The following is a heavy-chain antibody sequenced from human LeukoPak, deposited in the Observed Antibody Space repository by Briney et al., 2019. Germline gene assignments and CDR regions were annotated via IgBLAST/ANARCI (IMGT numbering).Heavy chain of an antibody. D-gene: IGHD6-19*01. CDR1: GGSISSYY. CDR2: IYYSGST. CDR3: ARGKEVAGNRFDP. V-gene: IGHV4-59*01. Sequence: SETLSLTCTVSGGSISSYYWRWIRQPPGKGLEGIGYIYYSGSTNYNPSLMSRVTISVDTSKNQFSLKLGSVTAADTAVYYCARGKEVAGNRFDPWGQGTLVTVSS. J-gene: IGHJ5*02.